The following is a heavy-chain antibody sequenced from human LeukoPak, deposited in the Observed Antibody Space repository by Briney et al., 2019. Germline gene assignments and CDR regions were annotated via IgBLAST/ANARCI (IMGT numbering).Heavy chain of an antibody. CDR3: ARRRIAAAGTASFDY. D-gene: IGHD6-13*01. J-gene: IGHJ4*02. CDR2: INPNSGGT. CDR1: GYTFTGYY. V-gene: IGHV1-2*02. Sequence: ASVKVSCKASGYTFTGYYMHWVRQPPGQGLDGLGWINPNSGGTNYAQKFKGRVTMTRDTSISTAYMELSRLRSDDTAVYYCARRRIAAAGTASFDYWGQGTLVTVSS.